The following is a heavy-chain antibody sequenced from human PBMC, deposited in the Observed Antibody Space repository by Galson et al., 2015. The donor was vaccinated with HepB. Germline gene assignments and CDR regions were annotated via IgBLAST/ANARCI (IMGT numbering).Heavy chain of an antibody. Sequence: SVKVSCKASGGTFSSYAISWVRQAPGQGLEWMGGIIPIFGTANYAQKFQGRVTITADESTSTAYMELSSLRSEDTAVYYCARAMAAAGTYYYYYYMDVWGKGTTVTVSS. V-gene: IGHV1-69*13. CDR3: ARAMAAAGTYYYYYYMDV. CDR1: GGTFSSYA. D-gene: IGHD6-13*01. J-gene: IGHJ6*03. CDR2: IIPIFGTA.